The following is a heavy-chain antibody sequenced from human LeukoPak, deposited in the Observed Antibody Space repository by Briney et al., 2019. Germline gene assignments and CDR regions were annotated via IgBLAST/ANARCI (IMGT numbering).Heavy chain of an antibody. J-gene: IGHJ6*02. CDR1: GYTFTNYY. CDR3: ARGWFGAKYYYYGMDV. Sequence: GASVKVSCKTSGYTFTNYYMHWVRQAPGQGLEWMGRINPNSGGTNYAQKFQGRVTMTRDTSISTAYMELSRLRSDDTAVYYCARGWFGAKYYYYGMDVWGQGTTVTVSS. D-gene: IGHD3-10*01. V-gene: IGHV1-2*06. CDR2: INPNSGGT.